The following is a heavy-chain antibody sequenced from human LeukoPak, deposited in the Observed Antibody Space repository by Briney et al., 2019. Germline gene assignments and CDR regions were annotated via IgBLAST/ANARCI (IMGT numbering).Heavy chain of an antibody. CDR1: GGSFSGYY. J-gene: IGHJ6*03. CDR2: INHSGST. D-gene: IGHD6-13*01. Sequence: SETLSLTCAVYGGSFSGYYWSWIRQPPGKGLEWIGEINHSGSTNYNPSLKSRVTISVDTSKNQFSLKLSSVTAADTAMYYCAIGGGSAAYYYYMDVWGKGTTVTVSS. CDR3: AIGGGSAAYYYYMDV. V-gene: IGHV4-34*01.